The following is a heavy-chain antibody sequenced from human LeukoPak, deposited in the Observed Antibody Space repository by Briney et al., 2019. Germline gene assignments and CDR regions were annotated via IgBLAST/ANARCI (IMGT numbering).Heavy chain of an antibody. CDR1: GESLSKYY. CDR3: ASSVGSTDY. CDR2: INHRGST. J-gene: IGHJ4*02. V-gene: IGHV4-34*01. Sequence: PSETLSLTCAVSGESLSKYYWTWIRQSPGKGLEWIGEINHRGSTNLNPSLKSRVTLSVDTSKHQFSLKLTSVTAADAAVYYCASSVGSTDYWGQGTLVTVSS. D-gene: IGHD1-26*01.